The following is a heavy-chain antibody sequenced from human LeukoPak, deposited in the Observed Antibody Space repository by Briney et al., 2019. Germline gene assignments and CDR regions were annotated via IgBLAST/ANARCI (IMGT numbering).Heavy chain of an antibody. CDR1: GFSFSSYA. CDR2: INYSGDST. D-gene: IGHD6-19*01. V-gene: IGHV3-23*01. Sequence: QPGGSLRLSCAVSGFSFSSYAMIWVRQAPGKGLEWLSGINYSGDSTYYADSVKGRFTIFRDNSKNTLYLQMNSLRADDTAVYYCAKSGSGWYLDFWGQGTLVTVSS. J-gene: IGHJ4*02. CDR3: AKSGSGWYLDF.